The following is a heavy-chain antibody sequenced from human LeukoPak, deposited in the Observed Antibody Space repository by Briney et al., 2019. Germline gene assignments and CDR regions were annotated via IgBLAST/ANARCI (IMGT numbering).Heavy chain of an antibody. J-gene: IGHJ3*02. V-gene: IGHV3-21*01. CDR1: GFTFSSYA. Sequence: PGGSLRLSCAASGFTFSSYAMSWVRQAPGKGLEWVSSISSSSYIYYADSVKGRFTISRDNAKNSLYLQMNSLRAEDTAVYYCARAITYDSSGSDAFDIWGQGTMVTVSS. CDR3: ARAITYDSSGSDAFDI. D-gene: IGHD3-22*01. CDR2: ISSSSYI.